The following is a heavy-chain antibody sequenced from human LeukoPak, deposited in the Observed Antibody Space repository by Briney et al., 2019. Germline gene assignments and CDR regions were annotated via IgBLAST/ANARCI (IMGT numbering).Heavy chain of an antibody. Sequence: ASVKVSCEVSGYTLTGLSMNWVRQAPGKGLEGMGGFDPEDGETIYAQKFQGRVTMTEDTSTDTAYMELSSLRSEDTAVYYCATSYYYDSSDYYRIDYWGQGTLVTVSS. CDR1: GYTLTGLS. V-gene: IGHV1-24*01. CDR2: FDPEDGET. D-gene: IGHD3-22*01. CDR3: ATSYYYDSSDYYRIDY. J-gene: IGHJ4*02.